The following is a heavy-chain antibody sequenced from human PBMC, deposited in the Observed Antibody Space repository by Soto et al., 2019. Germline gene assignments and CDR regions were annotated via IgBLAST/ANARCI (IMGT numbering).Heavy chain of an antibody. CDR2: SSNSGSFT. CDR1: GFTLIDHY. D-gene: IGHD1-1*01. Sequence: WGSLRLSCAASGFTLIDHYIIFIRQSPVKGLEWIGYSSNSGSFTRYADSVKGRFSISRDNAKSSLYLQISSLRGDDTATYYCVKSGDNYNLLDYWGQGTPVTVSS. J-gene: IGHJ4*02. V-gene: IGHV3-11*06. CDR3: VKSGDNYNLLDY.